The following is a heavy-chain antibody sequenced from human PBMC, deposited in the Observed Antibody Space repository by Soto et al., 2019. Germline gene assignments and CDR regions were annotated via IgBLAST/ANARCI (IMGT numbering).Heavy chain of an antibody. CDR2: ISGSGDTI. V-gene: IGHV3-48*03. CDR1: GFTFGSFQ. CDR3: AREAAYGVRFAGGYFDL. J-gene: IGHJ4*02. D-gene: IGHD4-17*01. Sequence: TGGSLRLSCEASGFTFGSFQMNWVRQAPGRGLEWISHISGSGDTIYYADSVKGRFTISRDNAKDSLALHMNSLRAEDTGVYFCAREAAYGVRFAGGYFDLWGQGTQVTVSS.